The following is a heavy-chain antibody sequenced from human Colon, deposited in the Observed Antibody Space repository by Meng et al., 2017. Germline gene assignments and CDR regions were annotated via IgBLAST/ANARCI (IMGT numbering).Heavy chain of an antibody. D-gene: IGHD2-21*02. Sequence: ASVKVSCKASGYTFTSYAMHWVRQAPGQRLEWMGWINAGNGNTKYSQKFQGRVTITRDTSASTAYMELSSLRSEDTAVYYCARTLILAYCGGDCSPDTYYFDYWGQGTLVTV. V-gene: IGHV1-3*01. CDR2: INAGNGNT. CDR3: ARTLILAYCGGDCSPDTYYFDY. J-gene: IGHJ4*02. CDR1: GYTFTSYA.